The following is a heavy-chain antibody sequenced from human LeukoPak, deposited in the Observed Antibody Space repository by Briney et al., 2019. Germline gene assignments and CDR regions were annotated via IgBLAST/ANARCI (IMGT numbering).Heavy chain of an antibody. CDR2: IDDGGNT. CDR1: SGSFSNYF. D-gene: IGHD6-19*01. CDR3: ARFSRITPGGWGDAFDI. J-gene: IGHJ3*02. Sequence: SETLSLTCSVYSGSFSNYFWSWIRQPPGKGLEWIGEIDDGGNTNYNPSLMSRVIVSMEKSKKQFSLVMRSVTAADTAVYYCARFSRITPGGWGDAFDIWSQGTTVIVSS. V-gene: IGHV4-34*01.